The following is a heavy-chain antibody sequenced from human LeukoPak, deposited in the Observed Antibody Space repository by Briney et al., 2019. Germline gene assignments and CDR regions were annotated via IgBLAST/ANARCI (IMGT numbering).Heavy chain of an antibody. J-gene: IGHJ4*02. CDR2: IYYSGST. Sequence: SETLSLTCTVSGGSISSYYWSWIRQPPGKGLEWIGYIYYSGSTNYNPSLKSRVTISVDTSKNQFSLKLSSVTAADTAVYYCARHSASDYYDNSGSFDYWGQGTLVAVSS. CDR1: GGSISSYY. V-gene: IGHV4-59*08. D-gene: IGHD3-22*01. CDR3: ARHSASDYYDNSGSFDY.